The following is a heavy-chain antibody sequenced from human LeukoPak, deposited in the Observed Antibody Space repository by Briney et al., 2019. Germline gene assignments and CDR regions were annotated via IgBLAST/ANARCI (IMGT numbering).Heavy chain of an antibody. J-gene: IGHJ5*02. CDR2: IYYSGST. D-gene: IGHD6-13*01. CDR3: ARAAAAGLYNWFDP. V-gene: IGHV4-31*03. CDR1: GGSISSGGYY. Sequence: PSETLSLTCTVSGGSISSGGYYWSWIRQHPGKGLEWIGYIYYSGSTYYNPSLKSRVTIPVDTSKNQFSLKLSSVTAADTAVYYCARAAAAGLYNWFDPWGQGTLVTVSS.